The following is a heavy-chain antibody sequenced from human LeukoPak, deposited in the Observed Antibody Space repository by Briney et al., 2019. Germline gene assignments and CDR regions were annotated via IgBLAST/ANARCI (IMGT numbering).Heavy chain of an antibody. CDR1: GFTFSSYA. V-gene: IGHV3-48*02. CDR2: ISSSSSTI. CDR3: ARDLRGSSWAYYFDY. J-gene: IGHJ4*02. Sequence: PGGSLRLSCAASGFTFSSYAMSWVRQAPGKGLEWVSYISSSSSTIYYADSVKGRFTISRDNAKNSLYLQMNSLRDEDTAVYYCARDLRGSSWAYYFDYWGQGTLVTVSS. D-gene: IGHD6-13*01.